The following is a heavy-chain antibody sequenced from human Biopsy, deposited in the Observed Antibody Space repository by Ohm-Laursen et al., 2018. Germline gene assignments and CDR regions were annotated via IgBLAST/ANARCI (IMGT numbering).Heavy chain of an antibody. CDR2: IYGGGRPV. J-gene: IGHJ3*01. V-gene: IGHV3-48*03. Sequence: GSLRLSCTASGFAFNLYEMNWVRQAPGKGMEWISYIYGGGRPVSYADSVKGRFTISRDNAQNSLYLHMNSLRAEDTAVYYCARLNSGTYDASDLWGQGTMVIVSS. D-gene: IGHD1-26*01. CDR1: GFAFNLYE. CDR3: ARLNSGTYDASDL.